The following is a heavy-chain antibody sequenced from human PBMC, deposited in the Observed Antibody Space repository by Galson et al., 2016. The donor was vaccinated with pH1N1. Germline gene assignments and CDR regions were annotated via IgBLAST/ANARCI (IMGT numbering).Heavy chain of an antibody. CDR2: INTNSGGT. Sequence: SVKVSCKASGYTFTGYYIHWVRQAPGQGLEWMGWINTNSGGTNYAQRFQGRVTMTRATSNSTAYMELNRLRADETAVYYCERDYLELLGDGFDLWGQGKTVTVSA. CDR3: ERDYLELLGDGFDL. CDR1: GYTFTGYY. V-gene: IGHV1-2*02. D-gene: IGHD1-7*01. J-gene: IGHJ3*01.